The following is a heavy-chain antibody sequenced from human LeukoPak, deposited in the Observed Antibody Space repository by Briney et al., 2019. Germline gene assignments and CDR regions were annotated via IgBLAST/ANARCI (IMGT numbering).Heavy chain of an antibody. V-gene: IGHV3-23*01. CDR3: AKDRGLRSGVIDY. J-gene: IGHJ4*02. Sequence: GGCLRLACAAAAFTVTSYAMDWARQAPGKGLEWVSAISGSGGSKYYADSVKGRFTISRENSKTTLNLQMNSLRAEDTAVYYCAKDRGLRSGVIDYWGQGTLVTVSS. CDR1: AFTVTSYA. CDR2: ISGSGGSK. D-gene: IGHD4-17*01.